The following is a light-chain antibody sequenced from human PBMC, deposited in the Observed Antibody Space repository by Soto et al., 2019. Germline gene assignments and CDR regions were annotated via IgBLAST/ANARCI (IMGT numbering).Light chain of an antibody. Sequence: EIVLTQSPGTLSLSPGERATLSCRASQSVSSSSLAWYQQKPGQAPRLLIYGASSRATGIPDRFSGSGSGTDFTLTISRLEPEDFAVYYCQQYGSSPVTFGQGTKLEIK. CDR3: QQYGSSPVT. V-gene: IGKV3-20*01. J-gene: IGKJ2*01. CDR1: QSVSSSS. CDR2: GAS.